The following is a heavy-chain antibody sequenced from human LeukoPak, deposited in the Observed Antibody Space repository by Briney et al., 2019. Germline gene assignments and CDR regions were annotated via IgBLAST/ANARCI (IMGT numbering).Heavy chain of an antibody. J-gene: IGHJ4*02. Sequence: SETLSLTCTVSGGSISSSSYYWGWIRQPPGKGLEWIGSIYYSGSTYYNPSLKSRVTISVDTSKNQFSLKLSSVTAADTAVYYCARYSATWGSYRYYFDYWGQGTLVTVSS. CDR2: IYYSGST. D-gene: IGHD3-16*02. V-gene: IGHV4-39*01. CDR1: GGSISSSSYY. CDR3: ARYSATWGSYRYYFDY.